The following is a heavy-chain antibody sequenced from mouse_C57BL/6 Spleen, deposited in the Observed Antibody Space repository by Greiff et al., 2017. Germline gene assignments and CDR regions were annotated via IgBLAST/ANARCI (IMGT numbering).Heavy chain of an antibody. CDR1: GYAFSSSW. J-gene: IGHJ2*01. CDR3: ARWYYGSSYFDY. CDR2: IYPGDGDT. V-gene: IGHV1-82*01. Sequence: QVQLQQSGPELVKPGASVKISCKASGYAFSSSWMNWVKQRPGKGLEWIGRIYPGDGDTNYNGKFKGKATLTADKSSSTAYMQLSSLTSEDSAVYFCARWYYGSSYFDYWGQGITLTVSS. D-gene: IGHD1-1*01.